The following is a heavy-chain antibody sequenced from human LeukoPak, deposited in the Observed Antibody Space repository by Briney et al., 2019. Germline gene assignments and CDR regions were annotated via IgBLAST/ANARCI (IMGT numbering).Heavy chain of an antibody. D-gene: IGHD6-13*01. CDR1: GFTFSSHA. V-gene: IGHV3-30*02. Sequence: GGSLRLSCAASGFTFSSHAMNWVRQAPGKGLEWVAFIRYDGSNKYYADSVKGRFTISRDNSKNTLYLQMNSLRAGDTAVYYCAKDPSSSWLYYFDYWGQGTLVTVSS. CDR2: IRYDGSNK. J-gene: IGHJ4*02. CDR3: AKDPSSSWLYYFDY.